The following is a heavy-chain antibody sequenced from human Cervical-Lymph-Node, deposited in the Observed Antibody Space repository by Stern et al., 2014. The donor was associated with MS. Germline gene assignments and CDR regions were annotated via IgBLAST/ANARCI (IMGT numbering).Heavy chain of an antibody. CDR1: GFTFSHYG. CDR2: ISYDGTNQ. Sequence: VQLEESGGGVVQPGTSLRLSCAASGFTFSHYGMHWVRQAPGKGLGLVATISYDGTNQYYAASVKGRFTISRDKSKNTLFLQMNSLRAEDTAVYYCAKDESYDMIDSWGQGTLVIVSS. J-gene: IGHJ4*02. CDR3: AKDESYDMIDS. D-gene: IGHD3-9*01. V-gene: IGHV3-30*18.